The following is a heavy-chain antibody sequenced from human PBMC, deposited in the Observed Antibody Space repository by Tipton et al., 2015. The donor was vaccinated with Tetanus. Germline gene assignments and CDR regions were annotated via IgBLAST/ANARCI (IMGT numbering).Heavy chain of an antibody. CDR3: ARDQARGARGWNYFDY. V-gene: IGHV4-31*03. CDR1: GGSVNSGSYY. Sequence: TLSLTCTVSGGSVNSGSYYWSWIRQPPGKGLEWIGDIYYSGSTYYNPSLKSRVTISVDTSKNQLSLKLNSVTAADTAVYYCARDQARGARGWNYFDYWGQGTLVTVSS. D-gene: IGHD1-26*01. CDR2: IYYSGST. J-gene: IGHJ4*02.